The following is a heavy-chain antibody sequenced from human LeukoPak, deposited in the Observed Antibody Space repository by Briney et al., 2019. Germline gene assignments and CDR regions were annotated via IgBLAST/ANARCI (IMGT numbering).Heavy chain of an antibody. V-gene: IGHV4-30-2*01. J-gene: IGHJ6*02. CDR3: NYGSGSSPYGMDV. CDR2: IYHSGST. CDR1: GGSISSGGYS. D-gene: IGHD3-10*01. Sequence: SETLSLTCAVSGGSISSGGYSWSWIRQPPGKGLEWIGYIYHSGSTYYNPSLKSRVTISVDRSKNQFSLKLSSVTAADTAVYYCNYGSGSSPYGMDVWGQGTTVTVSS.